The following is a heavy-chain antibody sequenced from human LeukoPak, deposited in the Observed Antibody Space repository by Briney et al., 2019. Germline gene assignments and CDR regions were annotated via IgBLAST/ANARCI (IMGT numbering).Heavy chain of an antibody. CDR2: IYYRGNT. D-gene: IGHD1-26*01. V-gene: IGHV4-39*07. CDR3: ARVGIVGAYFDY. CDR1: GGSFTDYY. J-gene: IGHJ4*02. Sequence: SSETLSLTCTVSGGSFTDYYWGWIRQPPGKGLEWIGSIYYRGNTFYNPSLKSRVTISVDTSKNQFSLKLSSVTAADTAVYYCARVGIVGAYFDYWGQGTLVTVSS.